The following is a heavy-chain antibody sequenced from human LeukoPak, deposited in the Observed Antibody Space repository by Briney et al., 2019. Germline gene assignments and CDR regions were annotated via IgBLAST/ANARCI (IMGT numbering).Heavy chain of an antibody. CDR3: AKDSGWPFDY. V-gene: IGHV3-23*01. CDR2: TSGNGAKT. D-gene: IGHD6-19*01. Sequence: GGSLRLSCAASGFTVSSKYMSWVRQAPGKGLEWVSATSGNGAKTYYADSVKGRLTISRDNSRNTLYLQMNSLRAEDTAVYYCAKDSGWPFDYWGQGTLVTVSS. CDR1: GFTVSSKY. J-gene: IGHJ4*02.